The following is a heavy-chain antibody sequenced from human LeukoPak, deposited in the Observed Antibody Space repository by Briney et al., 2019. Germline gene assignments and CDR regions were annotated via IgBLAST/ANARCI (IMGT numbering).Heavy chain of an antibody. J-gene: IGHJ6*03. Sequence: PGGSLRLSCAASGFTVSSNYITWVRQAPGKGLEWVSAIYSGGTTYYADSVKGRFTISRDNSKNTLYLQMNSLRAEDTAVCYCARAVATVYYFYMDVWGKGTTVTISS. D-gene: IGHD5-12*01. V-gene: IGHV3-53*01. CDR3: ARAVATVYYFYMDV. CDR1: GFTVSSNY. CDR2: IYSGGTT.